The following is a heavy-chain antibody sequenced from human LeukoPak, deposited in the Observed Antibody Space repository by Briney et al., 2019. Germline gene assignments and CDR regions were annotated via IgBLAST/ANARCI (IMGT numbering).Heavy chain of an antibody. D-gene: IGHD6-6*01. Sequence: SETLSLTCTVSGGSISSGSYSWSWIRQPAGKGLEWIGRFYISGSTNYNPSLKSRVTISVDTSKNQFSLNLRSVTAADTAVYYCAREVIAAHNWFDPWGQGTLVTVSS. CDR3: AREVIAAHNWFDP. CDR2: FYISGST. CDR1: GGSISSGSYS. J-gene: IGHJ5*02. V-gene: IGHV4-61*02.